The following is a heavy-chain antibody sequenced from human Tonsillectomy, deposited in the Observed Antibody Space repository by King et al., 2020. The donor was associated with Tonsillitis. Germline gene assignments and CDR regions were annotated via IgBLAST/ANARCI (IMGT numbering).Heavy chain of an antibody. V-gene: IGHV4-39*01. CDR3: ARHGGPGARFEP. CDR1: GDSISSSTYY. Sequence: QLQESGPGLVKPSETLSLTCTVSGDSISSSTYYWGWIRQPPGKGLEWIGSVYYSGSTNYNPSLESRVTISLDTSKSQFSLKVNSVTAADTAVYYCARHGGPGARFEPWGQGTLVTVSS. J-gene: IGHJ5*02. CDR2: VYYSGST. D-gene: IGHD2-2*01.